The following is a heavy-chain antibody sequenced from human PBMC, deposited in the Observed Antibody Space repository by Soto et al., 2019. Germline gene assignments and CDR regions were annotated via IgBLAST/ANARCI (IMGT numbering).Heavy chain of an antibody. Sequence: QVQLQESGPGLVKPSQTLSLTCTVSGGSISSGGYYWSWIRQHPGKGLEWIGYIYYSGSTYYNPSLKSRVTISVDTSKNQFTLKLSSVTAADTAVYYCARGLLSRGLARREFQHWGQGTLVTVSS. J-gene: IGHJ1*01. CDR3: ARGLLSRGLARREFQH. D-gene: IGHD2-15*01. CDR2: IYYSGST. V-gene: IGHV4-31*03. CDR1: GGSISSGGYY.